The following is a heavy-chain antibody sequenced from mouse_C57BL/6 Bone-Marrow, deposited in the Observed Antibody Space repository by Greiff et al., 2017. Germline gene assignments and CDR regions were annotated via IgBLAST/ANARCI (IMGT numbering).Heavy chain of an antibody. J-gene: IGHJ3*01. CDR3: ERGAGGYSNWFAY. CDR1: GYSFTDYN. CDR2: INPNSGTT. D-gene: IGHD2-5*01. Sequence: VQLQQSGPELVKPGASVKISCKASGYSFTDYNMNWVKQSNGKSLEWIGVINPNSGTTSYNQKFKGKATLTVDQSSSSAYMQLNSLTSEDSAVYYCERGAGGYSNWFAYWGQGTLVTVSA. V-gene: IGHV1-39*01.